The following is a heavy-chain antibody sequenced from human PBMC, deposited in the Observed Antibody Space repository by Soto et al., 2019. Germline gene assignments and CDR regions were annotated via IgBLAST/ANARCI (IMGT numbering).Heavy chain of an antibody. Sequence: QLQLQESGPGLVKPSETLSLTCTVSGGAISSSSYYWGWIRQPPGKGLEWIGSIYYSGSTYYNPSLKSRVTISVYTSKNQFSLKLSSVTAADTAVYYCARRIAEAGPFDYWGQGTLVTVSS. J-gene: IGHJ4*02. CDR2: IYYSGST. CDR1: GGAISSSSYY. D-gene: IGHD6-13*01. V-gene: IGHV4-39*01. CDR3: ARRIAEAGPFDY.